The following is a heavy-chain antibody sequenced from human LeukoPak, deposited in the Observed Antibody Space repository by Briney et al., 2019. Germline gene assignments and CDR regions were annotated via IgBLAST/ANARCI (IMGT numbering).Heavy chain of an antibody. CDR2: INPSGGST. CDR1: GYTFTSYY. J-gene: IGHJ4*02. D-gene: IGHD3-22*01. CDR3: ARGTYYDSSGYSGVRLFDY. V-gene: IGHV1-46*01. Sequence: ASVKVSCKASGYTFTSYYMHWVRQAPGQGLEWMGIINPSGGSTSYAQKFQGRVTMTSDTSISTAYMELNSLRSDDTAVYYCARGTYYDSSGYSGVRLFDYWGQGTLLTVSS.